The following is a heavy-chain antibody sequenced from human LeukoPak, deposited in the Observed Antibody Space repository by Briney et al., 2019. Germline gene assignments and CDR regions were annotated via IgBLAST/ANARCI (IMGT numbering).Heavy chain of an antibody. Sequence: GASVKVSCKASGYTFTSYDINWVRQATGQGLEWMGWMNPNSGNTGYAQKFQGRVTMARNTSISTAYMELSSLRSEDTAVYYCARSRITIFGVVTDAFDIWGQGTMVTVSS. J-gene: IGHJ3*02. V-gene: IGHV1-8*01. CDR1: GYTFTSYD. CDR2: MNPNSGNT. CDR3: ARSRITIFGVVTDAFDI. D-gene: IGHD3-3*01.